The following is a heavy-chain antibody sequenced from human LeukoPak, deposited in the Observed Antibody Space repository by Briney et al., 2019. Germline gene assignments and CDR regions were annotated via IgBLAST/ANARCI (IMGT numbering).Heavy chain of an antibody. CDR3: ARPDDDTSVPDY. CDR1: GYTFTGYY. Sequence: VHDSCKASGYTFTGYYMLWVRQAPGRKVEWMGWTNHNSWGTNNAQTFQERPTHNRATPIRTASVELNRRRSDDAAVYYCARPDDDTSVPDYWGQGTLVTVSS. CDR2: TNHNSWGT. D-gene: IGHD3-22*01. J-gene: IGHJ4*02. V-gene: IGHV1-2*02.